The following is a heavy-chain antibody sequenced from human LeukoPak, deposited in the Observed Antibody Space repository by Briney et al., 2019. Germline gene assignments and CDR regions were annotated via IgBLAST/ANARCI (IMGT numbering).Heavy chain of an antibody. CDR1: GFTFSSYG. CDR2: IWYDGSNK. J-gene: IGHJ4*02. Sequence: GGSLRLSCAASGFTFSSYGMHWVRQAPGEGMEWVAVIWYDGSNKYYADSVKGRFTISRDNSKNTLYLQMNSLRAEDTAVYYCARAAGVDDLFDYWGQGTLVTVSS. CDR3: ARAAGVDDLFDY. V-gene: IGHV3-33*01. D-gene: IGHD7-27*01.